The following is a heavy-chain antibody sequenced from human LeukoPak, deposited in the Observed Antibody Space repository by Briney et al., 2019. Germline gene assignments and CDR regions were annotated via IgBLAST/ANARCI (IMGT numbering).Heavy chain of an antibody. Sequence: GASVKVSCKASGYTFTSYGISWVRQAPGQGLKWMGWISAYNGNTNYAQKLQGRVTMTTDTSTSTAYMELRSLRSDDTAVYYCARDDSGWHTGNWFDPWGQGTLVTVSS. J-gene: IGHJ5*02. V-gene: IGHV1-18*01. CDR2: ISAYNGNT. CDR3: ARDDSGWHTGNWFDP. CDR1: GYTFTSYG. D-gene: IGHD6-19*01.